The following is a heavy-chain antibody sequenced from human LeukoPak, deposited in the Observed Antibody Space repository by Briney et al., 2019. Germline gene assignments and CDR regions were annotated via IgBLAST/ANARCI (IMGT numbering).Heavy chain of an antibody. CDR1: VGSISSYY. CDR3: ARDNNDGSGSYGYYYYGMDV. J-gene: IGHJ6*02. V-gene: IGHV4-59*01. D-gene: IGHD3-10*01. Sequence: SETLSLTCTVSVGSISSYYWSWIRQPPGKGLEWIGYIYYSGSTNYNPSLKSRVTISVDTSKNQFSLKLSSVTAADTAVYYCARDNNDGSGSYGYYYYGMDVWGQGTTVTVSS. CDR2: IYYSGST.